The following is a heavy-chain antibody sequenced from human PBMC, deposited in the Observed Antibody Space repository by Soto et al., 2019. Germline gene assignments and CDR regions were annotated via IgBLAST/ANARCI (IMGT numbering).Heavy chain of an antibody. V-gene: IGHV3-23*01. J-gene: IGHJ4*02. CDR1: GITFSSYA. CDR3: AKDQEGYSNYGHDFDY. D-gene: IGHD4-4*01. Sequence: GSLRLSCAASGITFSSYAMSWVRQAPGKGLEWVSAISGSGGSTYYADSVKGRFTISRDNSKNTLYLQMNSLRAEDTAVYYCAKDQEGYSNYGHDFDYWGQGALVTVSS. CDR2: ISGSGGST.